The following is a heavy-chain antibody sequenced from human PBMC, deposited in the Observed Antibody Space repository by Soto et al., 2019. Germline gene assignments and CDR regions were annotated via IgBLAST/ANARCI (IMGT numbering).Heavy chain of an antibody. CDR3: ARRDHSSGYLIYDY. D-gene: IGHD3-22*01. CDR1: GGSFSGYY. V-gene: IGHV4-34*01. Sequence: PSETLSLTCAVYGGSFSGYYWSWIRQPPGKGLEWIGEINHSGSTNYNPSLKSRVTISVDTSKNQFSLKLSSVTAADTAVYYCARRDHSSGYLIYDYWGQGTLVTVSS. J-gene: IGHJ4*02. CDR2: INHSGST.